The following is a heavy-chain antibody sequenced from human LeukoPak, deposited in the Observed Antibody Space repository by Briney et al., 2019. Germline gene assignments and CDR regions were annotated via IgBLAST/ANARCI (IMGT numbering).Heavy chain of an antibody. D-gene: IGHD1-26*01. J-gene: IGHJ5*02. CDR2: INPNSGGT. V-gene: IGHV1-2*06. Sequence: ASVKVSCKASGYTFTGYYMHWVRQAPGQGLEWMGRINPNSGGTNYAQKFQGRVTMTRDTSICTAYMELSRLRSDDTAVYYCARCGSYYNNWFDPWGQGTLVTVSS. CDR1: GYTFTGYY. CDR3: ARCGSYYNNWFDP.